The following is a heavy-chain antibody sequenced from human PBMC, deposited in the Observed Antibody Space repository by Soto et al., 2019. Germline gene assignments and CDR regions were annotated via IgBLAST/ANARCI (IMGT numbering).Heavy chain of an antibody. D-gene: IGHD6-6*01. CDR1: GFTSSTYS. Sequence: PGGSLRLSCAASGFTSSTYSMNWVRQAPGKGLEWVSYITSSSSTIYYADSVKGRFTISRDNAENSLYLQMNSLRDDDTAVYYCARDPGFIAARPDYQPYYYYYGMDVWGQGTTVTVSS. V-gene: IGHV3-48*02. CDR2: ITSSSSTI. CDR3: ARDPGFIAARPDYQPYYYYYGMDV. J-gene: IGHJ6*02.